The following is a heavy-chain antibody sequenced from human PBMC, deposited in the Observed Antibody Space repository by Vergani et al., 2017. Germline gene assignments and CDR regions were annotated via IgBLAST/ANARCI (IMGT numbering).Heavy chain of an antibody. J-gene: IGHJ4*02. CDR2: ISYDGSNK. CDR3: ASLGLSSTDFDY. CDR1: GFTFSSYG. V-gene: IGHV3-30*03. D-gene: IGHD3-16*01. Sequence: VQLVESGGGLVKPGGSLRLSCAASGFTFSSYGMHWVRQAPGKGLEWVAVISYDGSNKYYADSVKGRFTISRDNSKNTLYLQMNSLRAEDTAVYYCASLGLSSTDFDYWGQGTLVTVSS.